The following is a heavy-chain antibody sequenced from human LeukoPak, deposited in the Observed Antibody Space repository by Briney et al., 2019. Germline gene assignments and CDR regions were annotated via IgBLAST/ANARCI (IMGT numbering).Heavy chain of an antibody. D-gene: IGHD5-24*01. CDR2: IYSGGSI. CDR1: GFTVSSNC. Sequence: GGTLRLSCAASGFTVSSNCMSWVRQAPGKGLEWVSLIYSGGSIYYADSVKGRFTISRDNSKNTLSLQMNSLRVEDTAIYYCAKDIQLSTWGLGTMVTISS. CDR3: AKDIQLST. V-gene: IGHV3-66*01. J-gene: IGHJ3*01.